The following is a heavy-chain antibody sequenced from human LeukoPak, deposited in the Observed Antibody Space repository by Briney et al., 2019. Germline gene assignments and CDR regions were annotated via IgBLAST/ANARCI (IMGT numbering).Heavy chain of an antibody. CDR2: IIPIFGTA. CDR1: GGTFSSYA. D-gene: IGHD3-22*01. V-gene: IGHV1-69*06. CDR3: ARSGLKYYYDSSGYWGAFDI. Sequence: SVKVSCNASGGTFSSYAISWVRQAPGQGLEWMGGIIPIFGTANYAQKFQGRVTITADKSTSTAYMELSSLRSEDTAVYYCARSGLKYYYDSSGYWGAFDIWGQGTMVTVSS. J-gene: IGHJ3*02.